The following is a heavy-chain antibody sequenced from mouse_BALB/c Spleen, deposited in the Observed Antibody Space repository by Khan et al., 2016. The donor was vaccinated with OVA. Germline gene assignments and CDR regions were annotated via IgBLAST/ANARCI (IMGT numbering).Heavy chain of an antibody. D-gene: IGHD2-14*01. Sequence: VQLQQSGAELARPGASVKMSCKASGYTFTSHTMHWVKQSPGQGLEWIGYINPRSGYSNYNQKFNDKATLTADKSSSTAYMQLSSLTSEDSAGYYSARRTTGYAMDYWGQGTSVTVPS. CDR3: ARRTTGYAMDY. CDR2: INPRSGYS. CDR1: GYTFTSHT. J-gene: IGHJ4*01. V-gene: IGHV1-4*01.